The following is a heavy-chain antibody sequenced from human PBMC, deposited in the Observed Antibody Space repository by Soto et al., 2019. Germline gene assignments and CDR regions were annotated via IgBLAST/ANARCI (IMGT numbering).Heavy chain of an antibody. V-gene: IGHV3-7*01. CDR1: VFRFRDYW. Sequence: PGGSLRLSCAVSVFRFRDYWMSFVRQAPGKGLEWVANIKQDESYKYYVDSVKGRFTISRYNAKNALYLQMNSLRAEDTAVYYCARVPNSSGFHDYWGLGTLVTVSS. J-gene: IGHJ4*02. D-gene: IGHD3-22*01. CDR3: ARVPNSSGFHDY. CDR2: IKQDESYK.